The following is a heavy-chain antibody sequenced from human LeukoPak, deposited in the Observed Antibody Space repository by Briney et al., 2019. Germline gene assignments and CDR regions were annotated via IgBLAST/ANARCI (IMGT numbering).Heavy chain of an antibody. V-gene: IGHV3-48*03. CDR3: ARDHSAVAGNFDY. J-gene: IGHJ4*02. CDR2: ISSSGSTI. D-gene: IGHD6-19*01. Sequence: GGSLKSSCVAPGSPFSSYEMTWVGRVPGKGLGGVSYISSSGSTIYYADSVKGRLTISRDNAKNSLYLQMNSLRAEDTAVYYCARDHSAVAGNFDYWGQGTLVTVSS. CDR1: GSPFSSYE.